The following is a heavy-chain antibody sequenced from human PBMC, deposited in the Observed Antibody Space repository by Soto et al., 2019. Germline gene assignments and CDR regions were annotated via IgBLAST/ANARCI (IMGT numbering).Heavy chain of an antibody. CDR2: IGPTDSDT. CDR3: ARHALGSSGWHYFDY. D-gene: IGHD6-19*01. CDR1: GYSFSNHW. Sequence: EVQLVQSGAEVKKPGESLRISCQGSGYSFSNHWVTWVRQMPGGGLEWMGKIGPTDSDTKYSPSLQGHVTMSFDTSISTAYLQWSTLKASDTAMYYCARHALGSSGWHYFDYWGQGTRVTVSS. J-gene: IGHJ4*02. V-gene: IGHV5-10-1*01.